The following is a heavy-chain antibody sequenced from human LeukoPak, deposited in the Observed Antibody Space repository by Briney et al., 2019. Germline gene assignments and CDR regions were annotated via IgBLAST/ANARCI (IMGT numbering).Heavy chain of an antibody. V-gene: IGHV3-48*04. Sequence: PGGFLRLSCAASGFTFSSYSLSWVRQAPGKGLEWIAYISSRSSTIYYADSVKGRFTISRDNAQNSLYLQMNSLRAEDTAVYYCARDVPRLAVSGTGLDYWGQGTLVTVSS. J-gene: IGHJ4*02. D-gene: IGHD6-19*01. CDR2: ISSRSSTI. CDR3: ARDVPRLAVSGTGLDY. CDR1: GFTFSSYS.